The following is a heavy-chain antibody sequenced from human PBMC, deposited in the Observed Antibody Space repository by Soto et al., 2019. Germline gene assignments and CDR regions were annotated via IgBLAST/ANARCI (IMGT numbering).Heavy chain of an antibody. CDR1: GGSISSGGYY. V-gene: IGHV4-31*03. CDR2: IYYSGST. J-gene: IGHJ3*02. CDR3: ARDKDYYDSSGPEDDAFDI. Sequence: QVQLQESGPGLVKPSQTLSLTCTVSGGSISSGGYYWSWIRQHPGKCLEWIGYIYYSGSTYYNPSLKSRVTILVDTSKNQFSLKLSSVTAADTAVYYCARDKDYYDSSGPEDDAFDIWGQGTMVTVSS. D-gene: IGHD3-22*01.